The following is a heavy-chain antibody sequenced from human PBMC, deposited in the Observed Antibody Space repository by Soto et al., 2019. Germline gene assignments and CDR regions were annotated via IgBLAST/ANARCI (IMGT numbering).Heavy chain of an antibody. J-gene: IGHJ4*02. CDR2: ISYDGNVA. V-gene: IGHV3-30*18. Sequence: QVQLVESGGGVVQPGRSLRLSCAASGFTFSNYGMHWVRQAPGKGLEWVIVISYDGNVAYYADSVKGRFTISRDNSKNTLYLQMNSLRTEDTAMYYCAKEGPITNWYFDYWGQGTPVTFSS. CDR3: AKEGPITNWYFDY. D-gene: IGHD1-1*01. CDR1: GFTFSNYG.